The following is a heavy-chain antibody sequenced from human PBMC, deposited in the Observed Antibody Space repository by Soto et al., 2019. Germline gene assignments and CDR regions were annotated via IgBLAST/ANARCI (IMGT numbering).Heavy chain of an antibody. CDR2: IWYDESNK. Sequence: VGSLRLSCTASGFSFTSYGIHWVRQAPGRGLEWVAVIWYDESNKHYTDSVKGRFTISRDISKNTVYLQMNSLRAEDTAVYYCARDYLVAGSSFDYWGQGTLVTVS. V-gene: IGHV3-33*01. CDR1: GFSFTSYG. J-gene: IGHJ4*02. D-gene: IGHD6-19*01. CDR3: ARDYLVAGSSFDY.